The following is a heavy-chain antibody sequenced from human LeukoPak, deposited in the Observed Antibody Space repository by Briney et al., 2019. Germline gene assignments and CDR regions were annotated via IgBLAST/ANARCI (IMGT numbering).Heavy chain of an antibody. V-gene: IGHV3-11*01. Sequence: GGSLRLSCAASGFTFSDYYMSWIRQAPGKGLEWVSYISSSGSTIYYADSEKGRFTISRDNAKNSLYLQMNSLRAEDTAVYYCARDMSDYDSSGYDNWGQGTLVTVSS. D-gene: IGHD3-22*01. CDR1: GFTFSDYY. J-gene: IGHJ4*02. CDR3: ARDMSDYDSSGYDN. CDR2: ISSSGSTI.